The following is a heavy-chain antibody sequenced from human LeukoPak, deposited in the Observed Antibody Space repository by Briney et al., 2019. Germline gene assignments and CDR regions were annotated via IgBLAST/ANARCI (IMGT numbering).Heavy chain of an antibody. CDR1: GFTFSGYS. Sequence: GGSLRLSCAASGFTFSGYSMNWVRQAPGKGLEWVSYISTSSSTIYYADSVKGRFTISRDNAKNSLYLQMSSLRAEDTAVYYCARGSSSSWYVHYFDYWGQGTLVTVSS. CDR3: ARGSSSSWYVHYFDY. J-gene: IGHJ4*02. D-gene: IGHD6-13*01. V-gene: IGHV3-48*01. CDR2: ISTSSSTI.